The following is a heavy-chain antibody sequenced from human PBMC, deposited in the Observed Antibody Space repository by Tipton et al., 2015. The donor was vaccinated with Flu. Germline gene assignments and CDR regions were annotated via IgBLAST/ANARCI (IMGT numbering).Heavy chain of an antibody. CDR1: GGPISSGGDY. V-gene: IGHV4-31*03. Sequence: TLSLTCTVSGGPISSGGDYWSWIRQHPGKGLEWIGHIYYIGSTYYNPSLKSRVTISVDTSKNQFSLKLSSLTAADTAVYYCARMEWTVTTPRYFDLWGRGTLVTVSS. CDR3: ARMEWTVTTPRYFDL. CDR2: IYYIGST. D-gene: IGHD4-17*01. J-gene: IGHJ2*01.